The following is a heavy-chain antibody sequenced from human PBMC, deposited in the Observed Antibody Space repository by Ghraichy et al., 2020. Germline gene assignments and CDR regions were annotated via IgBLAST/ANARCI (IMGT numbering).Heavy chain of an antibody. CDR3: VGLFRAGAVIHY. Sequence: SETLSLTCTVSGAYISTSDYYWGWIRQPPGKGLEWLGSVYYTGSTYYNPSLKSRVTTSIDTSRNQFSLNLNFVTAADAAVYFCVGLFRAGAVIHYWGQGTLVTVSS. CDR2: VYYTGST. J-gene: IGHJ4*02. D-gene: IGHD3-10*01. CDR1: GAYISTSDYY. V-gene: IGHV4-39*01.